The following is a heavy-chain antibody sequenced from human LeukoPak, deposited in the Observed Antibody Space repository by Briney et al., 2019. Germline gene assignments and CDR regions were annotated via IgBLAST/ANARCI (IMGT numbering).Heavy chain of an antibody. CDR1: GYTFTSYG. CDR2: ISAYNGNT. CDR3: ARDSPQYGGYAVPYFDY. D-gene: IGHD5-12*01. V-gene: IGHV1-18*01. Sequence: ASVKVSCKASGYTFTSYGISWVRQAPGQGLEWMGWISAYNGNTNYARKLQGRVTMTTDTSTSTAYMELRSLRSDDTAVYYCARDSPQYGGYAVPYFDYWGQGTLVTVSS. J-gene: IGHJ4*02.